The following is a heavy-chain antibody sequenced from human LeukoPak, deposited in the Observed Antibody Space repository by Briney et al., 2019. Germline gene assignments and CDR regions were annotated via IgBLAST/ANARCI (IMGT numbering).Heavy chain of an antibody. Sequence: GEPLKISCQGSGYSFTTYWIGWVRQMPGKGLEWMGIIYPGDSDTRYSPSFQGQVTISADKSISTAYLQWSSLKASDTAMYYCARGSIVGATRNCFDYWGQGTLVTVSS. CDR2: IYPGDSDT. V-gene: IGHV5-51*01. CDR3: ARGSIVGATRNCFDY. J-gene: IGHJ4*02. CDR1: GYSFTTYW. D-gene: IGHD1-26*01.